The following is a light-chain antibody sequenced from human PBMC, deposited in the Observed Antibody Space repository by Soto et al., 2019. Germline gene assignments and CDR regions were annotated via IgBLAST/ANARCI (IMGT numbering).Light chain of an antibody. J-gene: IGKJ4*02. CDR2: QAS. CDR3: QQYNLKSLS. CDR1: QNISSW. Sequence: DIQMTQSPCTLSASIGDRVTITCRASQNISSWLSWYQQKPGKAPNLLIYQASILESGVPSRFSGSGSGTEFSLTISSLQPDDFASFYCQQYNLKSLSIGGGTKVEIK. V-gene: IGKV1-5*03.